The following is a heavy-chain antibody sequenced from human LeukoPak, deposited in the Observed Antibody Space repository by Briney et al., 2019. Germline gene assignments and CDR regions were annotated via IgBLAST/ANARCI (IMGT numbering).Heavy chain of an antibody. CDR2: IWYDGSNK. J-gene: IGHJ3*02. D-gene: IGHD3-10*01. CDR1: GFTFSDYN. CDR3: ARPLYGSGSYYRGDDAFDI. V-gene: IGHV3-33*01. Sequence: GGSLRLSCAASGFTFSDYNMHWVRQAPGKGLEWVAIIWYDGSNKYCADSVKGRFTISRDNSKNTLYLQMNSLRAEDTAVYYCARPLYGSGSYYRGDDAFDIWGQGTMVTVSS.